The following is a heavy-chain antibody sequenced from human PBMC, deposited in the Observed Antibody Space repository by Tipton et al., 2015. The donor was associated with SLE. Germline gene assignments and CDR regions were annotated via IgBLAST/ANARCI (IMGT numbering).Heavy chain of an antibody. D-gene: IGHD2-21*02. CDR2: IRYDGSNK. V-gene: IGHV3-30*02. CDR1: GFTFSSYG. J-gene: IGHJ6*02. CDR3: ATGRYCGGDCPDV. Sequence: SGFTFSSYGMHWVRQAPGKGLEWVAFIRYDGSNKYYADSVKGRFTISRDNSKNTLYLQMNSLRAEDTAVYYCATGRYCGGDCPDVWGQGTTVTVSS.